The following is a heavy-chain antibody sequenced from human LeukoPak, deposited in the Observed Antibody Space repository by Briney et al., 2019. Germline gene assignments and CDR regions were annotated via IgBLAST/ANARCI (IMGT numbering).Heavy chain of an antibody. V-gene: IGHV3-30*02. CDR2: IRYDGSNK. CDR1: GFTFSSYG. J-gene: IGHJ4*02. CDR3: AKFVGDYTDY. D-gene: IGHD4-17*01. Sequence: GGSLRLSCAASGFTFSSYGMHWVRQAPGKGLEWVAFIRYDGSNKYYADSVKGRFTISRNNSKNTLYLQMNSLRAEDTAVYYCAKFVGDYTDYWGQGTLVTVSS.